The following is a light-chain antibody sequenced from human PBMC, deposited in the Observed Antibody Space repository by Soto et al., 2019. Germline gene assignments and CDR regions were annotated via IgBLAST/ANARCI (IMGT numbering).Light chain of an antibody. Sequence: DIVLTQSPGTLSLSPGERATLSCRASQSVANSYLAWFQQRPGQAPRLLIYDASTRATGIPDRFSGSGSGTDFTLTISRLEAEDFAMYYCQQYAYSPLTFGGGTTVEI. CDR3: QQYAYSPLT. V-gene: IGKV3-20*01. CDR1: QSVANSY. CDR2: DAS. J-gene: IGKJ4*01.